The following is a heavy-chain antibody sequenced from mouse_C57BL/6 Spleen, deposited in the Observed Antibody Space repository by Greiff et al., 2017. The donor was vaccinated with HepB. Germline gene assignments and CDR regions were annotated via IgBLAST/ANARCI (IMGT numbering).Heavy chain of an antibody. CDR1: GYTFTEYT. J-gene: IGHJ4*01. CDR2: FYPGSGSI. Sequence: QVQLKQPGAELVKPGASVKLSCKASGYTFTEYTIHWVKQRSGQGLEWIGWFYPGSGSIKYNEKFKDKATLTVDKSSSTVYMELSRLTSEDSAVYFCARHEGAYDYDYVYYYAMDYWGQGTSVTVSS. V-gene: IGHV1-62-2*01. CDR3: ARHEGAYDYDYVYYYAMDY. D-gene: IGHD2-4*01.